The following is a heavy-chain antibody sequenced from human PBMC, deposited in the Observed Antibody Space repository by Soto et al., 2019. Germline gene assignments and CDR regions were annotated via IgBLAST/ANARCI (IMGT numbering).Heavy chain of an antibody. Sequence: AAVKVSCKASGYTFTSYDINWVRQATGQGXEWMGWMNPNSGNTGYAQKFQGRVTMTRNTSISTAYMELSSLRSEDTAVYYCAGGGGGELLRFYYYYGMDVWGQGTTVTVSS. D-gene: IGHD1-26*01. CDR2: MNPNSGNT. J-gene: IGHJ6*02. CDR3: AGGGGGELLRFYYYYGMDV. V-gene: IGHV1-8*01. CDR1: GYTFTSYD.